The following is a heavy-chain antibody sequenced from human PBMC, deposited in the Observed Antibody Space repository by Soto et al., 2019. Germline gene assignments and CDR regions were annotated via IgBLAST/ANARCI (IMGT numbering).Heavy chain of an antibody. CDR2: IIPIFGST. CDR3: ASTYDSSGYYLGNNWFDP. V-gene: IGHV1-69*01. D-gene: IGHD3-22*01. Sequence: QVQLVQSGAEVKKPGSSVKVSCKASGGTFSSYAISWVRQAPGQGLEWMGGIIPIFGSTNYAQNFKGRVTITADESTSTAYMELSSLRSEDTAVYYCASTYDSSGYYLGNNWFDPWGQGTLVTVSS. CDR1: GGTFSSYA. J-gene: IGHJ5*02.